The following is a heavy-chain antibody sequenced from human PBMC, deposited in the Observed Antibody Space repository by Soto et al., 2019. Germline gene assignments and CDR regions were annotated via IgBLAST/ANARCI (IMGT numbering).Heavy chain of an antibody. CDR1: GGSISSSSYY. CDR2: IYYSGST. D-gene: IGHD6-13*01. CDR3: ARPSGMAAAGRNWFDP. J-gene: IGHJ5*02. Sequence: PSETLSLTCTVSGGSISSSSYYGGWIRQPPGKGLEWIGSIYYSGSTYYNPSLQSRVTISVDTSKNQFSLNLSSVTAADTAVYYCARPSGMAAAGRNWFDPWGQGTLVTVSS. V-gene: IGHV4-39*01.